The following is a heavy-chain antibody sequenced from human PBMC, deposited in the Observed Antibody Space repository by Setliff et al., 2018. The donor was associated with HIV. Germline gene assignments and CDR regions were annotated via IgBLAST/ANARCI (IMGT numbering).Heavy chain of an antibody. J-gene: IGHJ4*02. D-gene: IGHD1-26*01. CDR2: INAGNGNT. CDR3: ARSPDPYSGTTDY. CDR1: GYTFTDYT. V-gene: IGHV1-3*01. Sequence: ASVKVSCKASGYTFTDYTIHWVRQAPGQRLEWMGWINAGNGNTKYSQKFQGRVTMTTDTSTTTAFMELRSLKADDTAIYYCARSPDPYSGTTDYWGQGTLVTVSS.